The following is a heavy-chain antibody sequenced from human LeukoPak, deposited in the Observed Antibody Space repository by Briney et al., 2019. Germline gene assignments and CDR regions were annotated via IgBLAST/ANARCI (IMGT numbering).Heavy chain of an antibody. J-gene: IGHJ6*03. CDR1: GGSFSGYY. Sequence: SETLSLTCAVYGGSFSGYYWSWIRQPPGKGLEWSGEINHSGSTNYNPSLKSRVTISVDTSKNQFSLKLSSVTAADTAVYYCARHRRGSGSYLLKYYYMDVWGKGTTVTISS. V-gene: IGHV4-34*01. D-gene: IGHD3-10*01. CDR3: ARHRRGSGSYLLKYYYMDV. CDR2: INHSGST.